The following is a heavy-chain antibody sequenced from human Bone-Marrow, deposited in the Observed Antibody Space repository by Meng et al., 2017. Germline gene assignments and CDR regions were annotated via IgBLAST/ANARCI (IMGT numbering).Heavy chain of an antibody. D-gene: IGHD6-19*01. CDR1: GFTFSNYN. CDR2: ISRSNNYT. CDR3: ARSLRISGWYWSWFDP. V-gene: IGHV3-21*01. Sequence: GGSLRLSCAASGFTFSNYNINWVRQAPGKGLEWVSCISRSNNYTYYADSVKGRLTISRDNAKNSLYLQMNSLRAEDTAVYYCARSLRISGWYWSWFDPWGQGTLVTVSS. J-gene: IGHJ5*02.